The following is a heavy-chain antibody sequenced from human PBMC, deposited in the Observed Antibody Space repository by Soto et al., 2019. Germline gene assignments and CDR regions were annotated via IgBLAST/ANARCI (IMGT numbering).Heavy chain of an antibody. CDR3: ARGSAFIGLDY. CDR1: GFIFSRYS. D-gene: IGHD1-26*01. CDR2: IGTSGSYI. Sequence: GGSLRLSCAVSGFIFSRYSMNWVRQAPGKGLEWVSSIGTSGSYIYDTDSVKGRFTISRDNTKDSLYLQMNSLRAEDTAIYYCARGSAFIGLDYWGQGTPVTVSS. J-gene: IGHJ4*02. V-gene: IGHV3-21*01.